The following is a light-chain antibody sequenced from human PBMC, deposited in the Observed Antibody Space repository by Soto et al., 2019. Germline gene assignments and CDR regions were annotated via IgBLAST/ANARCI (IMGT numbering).Light chain of an antibody. V-gene: IGLV1-51*01. CDR1: SSNIGKNF. J-gene: IGLJ1*01. CDR2: DNN. CDR3: ATWDDNLSAAA. Sequence: QSVLTQPPSVSAAPGQKVTISCSGSSSNIGKNFVSWYQHLPGTAPKLLIYDNNKRPSGTPDRFSGSKSDTSATLGITGLQTGDEADYYCATWDDNLSAAAFGPGTKVTVL.